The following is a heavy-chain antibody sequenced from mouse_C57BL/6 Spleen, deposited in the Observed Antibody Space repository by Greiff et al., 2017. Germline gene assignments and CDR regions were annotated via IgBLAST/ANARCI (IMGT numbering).Heavy chain of an antibody. V-gene: IGHV1-69*01. J-gene: IGHJ4*01. CDR2: IDPSDSYT. CDR3: ARFTTVVENAMDY. D-gene: IGHD1-1*01. CDR1: GYTFTSYW. Sequence: VKLQESGAELVMPGASVKLSCKASGYTFTSYWMHWVKQRPGQGLEWIGEIDPSDSYTNYNQKFKGKSTLTVDKSSSTSYMQLSSLTSEDSAVYYCARFTTVVENAMDYWGQGTSVTVSS.